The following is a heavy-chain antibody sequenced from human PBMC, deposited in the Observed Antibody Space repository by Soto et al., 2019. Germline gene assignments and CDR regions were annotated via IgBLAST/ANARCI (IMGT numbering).Heavy chain of an antibody. CDR1: GATLDTFINFG. V-gene: IGHV1-69*12. D-gene: IGHD5-12*01. CDR2: IIPVFGTA. Sequence: QVQLVQSGAEVKKPGSSVKVSCKASGATLDTFINFGVTWVRRAPGQGLEWMGGIIPVFGTAHYAQKFKGRLTNSADESTRTAYMELSSLRSEDTALYYCAGGAATKILVLMYDALEIWGQGTMCTVSS. CDR3: AGGAATKILVLMYDALEI. J-gene: IGHJ3*02.